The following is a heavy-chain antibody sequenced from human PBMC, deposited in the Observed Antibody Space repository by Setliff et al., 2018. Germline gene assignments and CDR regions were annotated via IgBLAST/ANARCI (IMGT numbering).Heavy chain of an antibody. Sequence: PSETLSLTCTVSGGSISSGTYYWSWIRQPPGKGLEWVANIKQDGSEKYYVDSVKGRFTISRDNAKNSLYLQMNSLRAEDTAVYYCACPDILTGLYDYWGQGTLVTVS. V-gene: IGHV3-7*01. CDR1: GGSISSGTYY. J-gene: IGHJ4*02. CDR2: IKQDGSEK. CDR3: ACPDILTGLYDY. D-gene: IGHD3-9*01.